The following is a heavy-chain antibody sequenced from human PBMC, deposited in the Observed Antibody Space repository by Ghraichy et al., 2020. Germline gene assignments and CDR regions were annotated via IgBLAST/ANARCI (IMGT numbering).Heavy chain of an antibody. CDR1: GFTFSTYS. CDR2: ISSTSSTT. D-gene: IGHD3-22*01. CDR3: ARYESYYYDSSGYYYAFDI. Sequence: GGSLRLSCAGSGFTFSTYSMNWVHQAPGKGLEWVSYISSTSSTTYYADSVKGRFTISRDNAKNSLYLQMNSLRDEDTAVYYCARYESYYYDSSGYYYAFDIWGQGTMVTVSS. J-gene: IGHJ3*02. V-gene: IGHV3-48*02.